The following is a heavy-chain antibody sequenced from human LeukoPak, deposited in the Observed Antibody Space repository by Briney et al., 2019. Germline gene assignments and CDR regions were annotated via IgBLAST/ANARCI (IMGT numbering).Heavy chain of an antibody. D-gene: IGHD2-2*01. CDR1: GFTFSSYA. J-gene: IGHJ4*02. Sequence: GSLRLSXAASGFTFSSYAMSWVRQAPGKGLEWVSAISGSGGSTYYADSVKGRFTISRDNSKNTLYLQMNSLRAEDTAVYYCAKGGTYCSSTSCYPDYWGQGTLVTVSS. CDR2: ISGSGGST. V-gene: IGHV3-23*01. CDR3: AKGGTYCSSTSCYPDY.